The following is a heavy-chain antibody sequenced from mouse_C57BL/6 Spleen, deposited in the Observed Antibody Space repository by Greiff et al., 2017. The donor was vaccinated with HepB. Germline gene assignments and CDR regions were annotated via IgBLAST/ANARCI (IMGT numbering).Heavy chain of an antibody. J-gene: IGHJ1*03. CDR3: AREFITTVVAHWYFDV. CDR1: GYTFTDYY. CDR2: IYPGSGNT. D-gene: IGHD1-1*01. Sequence: QVQLQQSGAELVRPGASVKLSCKASGYTFTDYYINWVKQRPGQGLEWIARIYPGSGNTYYNEKFKGKATLTAEKSFSTAYMQLSSLTSEDSAVYFCAREFITTVVAHWYFDVWGTGTTVTVSS. V-gene: IGHV1-76*01.